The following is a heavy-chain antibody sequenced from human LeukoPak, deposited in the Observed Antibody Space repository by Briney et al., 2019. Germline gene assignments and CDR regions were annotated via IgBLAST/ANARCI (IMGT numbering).Heavy chain of an antibody. D-gene: IGHD1-26*01. Sequence: GGSLRLSCTASGFTFSNYAMHWVRQAPGKGLQWVAIISYDGDKKEYTDSVKGRLTISRDNSKNTLSLQMNSLRAEDTAVYYCAREESGSLPDYWGQGTLVTVSS. V-gene: IGHV3-30-3*01. CDR3: AREESGSLPDY. J-gene: IGHJ4*02. CDR2: ISYDGDKK. CDR1: GFTFSNYA.